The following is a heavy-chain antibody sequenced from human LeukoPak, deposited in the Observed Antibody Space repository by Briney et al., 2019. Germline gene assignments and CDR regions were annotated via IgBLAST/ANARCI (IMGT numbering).Heavy chain of an antibody. V-gene: IGHV3-9*01. CDR1: GFTFSDYY. CDR2: ITWNSGTI. CDR3: AKGPTDIAVTGTGRFDP. Sequence: GGSLRLSCAASGFTFSDYYMSWIRQAPGKGLEWVSGITWNSGTIDYADSVKGRFTISRDNAKNSLYLQMNSLRTEDTALYYCAKGPTDIAVTGTGRFDPWGQGTLVTVSS. J-gene: IGHJ5*02. D-gene: IGHD6-19*01.